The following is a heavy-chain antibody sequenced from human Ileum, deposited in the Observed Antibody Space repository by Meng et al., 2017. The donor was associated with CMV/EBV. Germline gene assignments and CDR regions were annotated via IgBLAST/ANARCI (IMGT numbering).Heavy chain of an antibody. D-gene: IGHD1-20*01. CDR2: VYARGNT. V-gene: IGHV4-61*02. Sequence: HVPPLAVGPGLSRPSQPVSTTAFPSGGFIRFGNFFWLWVSRPAGNGLEWIGRVYARGNTNYTPVLKRRVTISIDTSKNQFSLNLNSVTAADTAVYYCAWGRLVANWNHGTFDFWGQGILVTVSS. J-gene: IGHJ4*02. CDR3: AWGRLVANWNHGTFDF. CDR1: GGFIRFGNFF.